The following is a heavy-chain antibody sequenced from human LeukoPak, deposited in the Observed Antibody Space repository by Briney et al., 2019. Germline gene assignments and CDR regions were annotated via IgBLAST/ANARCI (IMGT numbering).Heavy chain of an antibody. V-gene: IGHV3-33*01. J-gene: IGHJ4*02. CDR1: GFTFSSYG. D-gene: IGHD3-9*01. CDR3: ARDQVGDILTGTYYFDY. CDR2: IWYDGSNK. Sequence: PGRSLRLSCAASGFTFSSYGMHWVRQAPGKGLEWVAVIWYDGSNKYYADSVKGRFTISRDNSKNTLYLQMNSLRAEGTAVYYCARDQVGDILTGTYYFDYWGQGTLVTVSS.